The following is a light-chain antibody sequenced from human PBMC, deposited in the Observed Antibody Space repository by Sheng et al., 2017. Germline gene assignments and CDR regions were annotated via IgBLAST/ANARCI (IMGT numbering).Light chain of an antibody. Sequence: DIQMTQSPSSLSASVGDRVIITCRASQAISNYLNWYQQKPGTAPQLLIYDASTLETGVPSRFSGSGSGTDFTLTIRYLQPEDFATYYCQQYQSLPPTFGEGTEAGLQT. CDR3: QQYQSLPPT. CDR1: QAISNY. CDR2: DAS. V-gene: IGKV1-33*01. J-gene: IGKJ2*01.